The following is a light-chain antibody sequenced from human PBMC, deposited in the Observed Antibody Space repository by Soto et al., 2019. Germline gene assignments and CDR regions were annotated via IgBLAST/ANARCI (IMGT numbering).Light chain of an antibody. CDR1: QSVSSY. V-gene: IGKV3-11*01. Sequence: EIVLTQSPATLSLSPGERATLSCRASQSVSSYLAWYQQKPGQAPRLLIYDASNRATGIPARFSGSGSGTDFTLTIRSLAPEDFAIYYRQQRSNWPPVTFGGGTKVEIK. CDR2: DAS. J-gene: IGKJ4*01. CDR3: QQRSNWPPVT.